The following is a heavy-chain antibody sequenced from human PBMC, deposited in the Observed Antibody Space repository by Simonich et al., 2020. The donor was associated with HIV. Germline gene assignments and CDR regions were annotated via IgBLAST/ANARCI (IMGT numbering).Heavy chain of an antibody. J-gene: IGHJ4*02. CDR1: GFSFSSYE. CDR3: ARDGRLTGTLFDY. D-gene: IGHD1-1*01. CDR2: IISSGSTI. Sequence: EVQLVESGGGLVQPGGFLRLSCAASGFSFSSYEMNWVRQAPGKELEGISVIISSGSTIYYADSVKGRFIISRDNAENSLYLQMNSLRAEDTAFYYCARDGRLTGTLFDYWGQGTLVTVSS. V-gene: IGHV3-48*03.